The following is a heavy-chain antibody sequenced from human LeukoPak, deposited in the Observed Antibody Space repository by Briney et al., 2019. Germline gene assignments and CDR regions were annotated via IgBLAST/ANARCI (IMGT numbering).Heavy chain of an antibody. Sequence: ASVKVSCKASGGTFSSYAISWVRQAPGQGLEWMGWISAYNGNTNYAQKLQGRVTMTTDTSTSTAYMELSSLRSEDTAVYYCARVHDSSGYYSYWGQGTLVTVSS. CDR3: ARVHDSSGYYSY. J-gene: IGHJ4*02. CDR2: ISAYNGNT. D-gene: IGHD3-22*01. V-gene: IGHV1-18*01. CDR1: GGTFSSYA.